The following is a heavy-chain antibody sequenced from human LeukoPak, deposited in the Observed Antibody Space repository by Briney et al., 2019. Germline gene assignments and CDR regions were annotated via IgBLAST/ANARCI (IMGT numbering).Heavy chain of an antibody. Sequence: ASVKVSCKASGYTFTGYYMHWVRQAPGQGLEWMGWINPNSGGTNYAQKFQGRVTMTRDTSISTAYMELSRLRSDDTAVYYCARGDDSSGYEPRYYYGMDVWGQGTTVTVSS. D-gene: IGHD3-22*01. V-gene: IGHV1-2*02. CDR3: ARGDDSSGYEPRYYYGMDV. CDR1: GYTFTGYY. CDR2: INPNSGGT. J-gene: IGHJ6*02.